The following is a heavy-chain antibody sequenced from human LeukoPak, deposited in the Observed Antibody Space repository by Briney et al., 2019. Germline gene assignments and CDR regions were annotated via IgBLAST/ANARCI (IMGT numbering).Heavy chain of an antibody. CDR2: IYPGDSDT. V-gene: IGHV5-51*01. J-gene: IGHJ4*02. Sequence: GESLKISCKGSGYSFITNWIGWVRQMPGKDLAWMGIIYPGDSDTKYSPSFQGQVTISADKSISTAYLQWSSLKASDTAVYYCARRGYNDGYSYFDYWGEGALVTVSS. D-gene: IGHD5-18*01. CDR3: ARRGYNDGYSYFDY. CDR1: GYSFITNW.